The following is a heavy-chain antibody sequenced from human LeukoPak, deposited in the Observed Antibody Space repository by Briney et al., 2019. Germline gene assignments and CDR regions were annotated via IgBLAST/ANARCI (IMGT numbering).Heavy chain of an antibody. D-gene: IGHD3-22*01. CDR3: ARDEIPTYYYDSSGFLDVNWFDP. V-gene: IGHV1-46*01. CDR1: GYTFTSYY. Sequence: RASVKVSCKASGYTFTSYYMHWVRQAPGQGLEWTGIINPSGGSTSYAQKFQGRVTMTRDTSTSTVYMELSSLRSEDTAVYYCARDEIPTYYYDSSGFLDVNWFDPWGQGTLVTVST. J-gene: IGHJ5*02. CDR2: INPSGGST.